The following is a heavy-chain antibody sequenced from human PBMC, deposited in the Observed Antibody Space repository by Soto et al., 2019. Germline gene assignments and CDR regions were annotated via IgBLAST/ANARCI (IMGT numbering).Heavy chain of an antibody. CDR2: IIPIFGTA. Sequence: SVKVSCKASGGTFSSYAISWVRQAPGQGLEWMGGIIPIFGTANYAQKFQGRVTITADESTSTAYMELSSLRSEDTAVYYCARDCSSTSCGRSNGTGFGRWGEETVVKVYS. V-gene: IGHV1-69*13. D-gene: IGHD2-2*01. CDR3: ARDCSSTSCGRSNGTGFGR. J-gene: IGHJ5*02. CDR1: GGTFSSYA.